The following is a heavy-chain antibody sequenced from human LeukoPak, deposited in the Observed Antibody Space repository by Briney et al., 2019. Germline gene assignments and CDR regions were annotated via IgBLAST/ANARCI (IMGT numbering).Heavy chain of an antibody. CDR1: GFTFSTYG. CDR2: ISYDGSNA. Sequence: GGSLRLSCAASGFTFSTYGIHWVRQAPGKGLEWVAVISYDGSNAYYAESVKGRFTISRDNSKNTLYLQMNSLRAEDTAVYYCAKVPLAAAGTGWFDLWGQGTLVTVSS. J-gene: IGHJ5*02. V-gene: IGHV3-30*18. D-gene: IGHD6-13*01. CDR3: AKVPLAAAGTGWFDL.